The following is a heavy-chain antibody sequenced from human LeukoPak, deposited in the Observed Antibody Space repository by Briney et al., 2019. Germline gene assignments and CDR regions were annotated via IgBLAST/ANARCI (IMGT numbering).Heavy chain of an antibody. CDR1: GFTFSSYS. J-gene: IGHJ4*02. CDR2: ISSSSSTI. D-gene: IGHD2-21*02. V-gene: IGHV3-48*04. CDR3: ARDPPVVVTAIHMDY. Sequence: GGSLRLSCAASGFTFSSYSMNWVRQAPGKGLEWVSYISSSSSTIYYADSVKGRFTISRDNAKNSLYLQMNSLRAEDTAVYYCARDPPVVVTAIHMDYWGQGTLVTVSS.